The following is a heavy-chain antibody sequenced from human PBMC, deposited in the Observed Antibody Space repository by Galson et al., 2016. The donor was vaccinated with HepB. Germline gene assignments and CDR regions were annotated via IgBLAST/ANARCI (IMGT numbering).Heavy chain of an antibody. J-gene: IGHJ3*02. CDR1: GGSISSSPHY. D-gene: IGHD6-19*01. V-gene: IGHV4-39*01. Sequence: SETLSLTCSVSGGSISSSPHYWGWLRQTPGKGLEWIASIYYIGTTYYNPSLESRVTISVDTSKDQFSLKLSSVTAADTAVYYCARLWGRHSSGWDTFDIWGQGTMVTVSS. CDR2: IYYIGTT. CDR3: ARLWGRHSSGWDTFDI.